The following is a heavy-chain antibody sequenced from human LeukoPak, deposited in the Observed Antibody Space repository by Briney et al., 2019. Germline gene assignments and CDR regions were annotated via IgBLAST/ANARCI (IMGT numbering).Heavy chain of an antibody. V-gene: IGHV1-2*02. CDR3: ARSNIAVRRGDNWFDP. CDR1: GYTFSDYY. Sequence: ASVKVSCKASGYTFSDYYMHWMRQAPGQGLEWMGWISPNSDGTNYAQKFQGRVTMTRDTSISTAYMELSRLISDDTAVYYCARSNIAVRRGDNWFDPWGQGTLVTVSS. D-gene: IGHD6-6*01. CDR2: ISPNSDGT. J-gene: IGHJ5*02.